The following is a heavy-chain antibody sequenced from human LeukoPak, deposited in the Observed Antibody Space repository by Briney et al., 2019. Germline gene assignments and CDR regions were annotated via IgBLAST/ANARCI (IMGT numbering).Heavy chain of an antibody. J-gene: IGHJ3*02. V-gene: IGHV3-23*01. Sequence: GGSLRLSCAASGFTFSSYAMSWVRQAPGKGLEWVSAISGSGGSTYYADSVKGRFTISRDNSMNTLYLQMNSLRAEDTAVYYCAKGDRFNYYDSSGYYSPKRDAFDIWGQGTMVTVYS. CDR2: ISGSGGST. CDR3: AKGDRFNYYDSSGYYSPKRDAFDI. CDR1: GFTFSSYA. D-gene: IGHD3-22*01.